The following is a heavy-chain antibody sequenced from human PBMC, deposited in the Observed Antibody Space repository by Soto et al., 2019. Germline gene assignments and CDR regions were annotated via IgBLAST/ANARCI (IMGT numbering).Heavy chain of an antibody. Sequence: SETLSLTCAVYGGSFSGYYWSWIRQPPGKGLEWIGEINHSGSTNYNPSLKSRVTISVDTSKNQFSLKLSSVTAADTAVYYCARGRGQQLVLRGDHFDYWGQGTLVTVS. CDR1: GGSFSGYY. CDR3: ARGRGQQLVLRGDHFDY. J-gene: IGHJ4*02. CDR2: INHSGST. D-gene: IGHD6-13*01. V-gene: IGHV4-34*01.